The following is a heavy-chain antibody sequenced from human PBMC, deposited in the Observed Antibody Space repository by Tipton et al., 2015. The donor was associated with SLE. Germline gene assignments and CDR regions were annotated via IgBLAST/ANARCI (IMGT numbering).Heavy chain of an antibody. V-gene: IGHV4-34*01. CDR2: INHSGST. CDR1: GGSFSGYY. CDR3: ASTWIQPSYFDY. Sequence: TLSLTCAVYGGSFSGYYWSWIRQPPEKGLEWIGEINHSGSTNYNPSLKSRVTISVDTSKNQFSLKLSSVTAADTAVYYCASTWIQPSYFDYWGQGTLVTVSS. J-gene: IGHJ4*02. D-gene: IGHD5-18*01.